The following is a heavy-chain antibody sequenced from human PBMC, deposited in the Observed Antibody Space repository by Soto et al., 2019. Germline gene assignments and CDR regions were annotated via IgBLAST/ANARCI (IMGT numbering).Heavy chain of an antibody. Sequence: ASVKVSCKASGCTFTSYAMHWVRQAPGQRLEWMGWINAGNGNTKYSQKFQGRVTITRDTSASTAYMELSSLRSEDTAVYYCARNYIAAAGPYYFDYWGQGTLVTVSS. CDR1: GCTFTSYA. CDR3: ARNYIAAAGPYYFDY. D-gene: IGHD6-13*01. V-gene: IGHV1-3*01. CDR2: INAGNGNT. J-gene: IGHJ4*02.